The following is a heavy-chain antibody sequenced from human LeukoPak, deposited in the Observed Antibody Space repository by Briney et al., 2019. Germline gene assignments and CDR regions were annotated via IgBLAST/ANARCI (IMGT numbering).Heavy chain of an antibody. CDR1: GGSLSSGSYY. J-gene: IGHJ6*03. D-gene: IGHD4-11*01. V-gene: IGHV4-61*02. Sequence: SETLSLTCTVSGGSLSSGSYYWSWIRQPAGTGLEWIGRIYTSGSTNYNPSLKSRVTMSVDTSKNQFSLKLSSVTAADTAVYYCARELQGYYYYYMDVWGKGTTVTVSS. CDR3: ARELQGYYYYYMDV. CDR2: IYTSGST.